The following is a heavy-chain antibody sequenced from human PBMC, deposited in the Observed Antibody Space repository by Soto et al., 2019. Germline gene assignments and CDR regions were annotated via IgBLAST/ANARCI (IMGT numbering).Heavy chain of an antibody. Sequence: QVQLQESGPGLVKPSETLSLSCTVSWCSFSSYYCNWVRKSAGKGLEWIVRIYPTGSTTYNPSVKSRLPMSVDTSQNQFSLRLPSMSAADTAVYYCATGRSEIVPGAMDTWGQGTLVTVSS. J-gene: IGHJ5*02. CDR1: WCSFSSYY. D-gene: IGHD2-2*01. V-gene: IGHV4-4*07. CDR3: ATGRSEIVPGAMDT. CDR2: IYPTGST.